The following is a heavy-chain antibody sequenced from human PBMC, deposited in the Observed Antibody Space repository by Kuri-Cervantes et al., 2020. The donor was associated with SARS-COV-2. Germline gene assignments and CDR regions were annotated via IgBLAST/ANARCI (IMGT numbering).Heavy chain of an antibody. Sequence: GSLRLSCAVSGCSISSGGYSWSWIRQPPGKGLEWIGYIYYSGSTNYNPSLKSRVTISVDTSKNQFSLKLSSVTAADTAVYYCARDFGYCSGGSCSEDAFDIWGQGTRVTVSS. CDR1: GCSISSGGYS. D-gene: IGHD2-15*01. V-gene: IGHV4-61*08. CDR3: ARDFGYCSGGSCSEDAFDI. J-gene: IGHJ3*02. CDR2: IYYSGST.